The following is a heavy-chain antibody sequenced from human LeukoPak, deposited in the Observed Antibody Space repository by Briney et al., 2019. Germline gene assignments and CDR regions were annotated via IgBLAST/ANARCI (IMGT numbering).Heavy chain of an antibody. CDR3: ATDRGLAAAGTLFDY. V-gene: IGHV1-24*01. CDR2: FDPEDGET. J-gene: IGHJ4*02. D-gene: IGHD6-13*01. CDR1: GYTLTELS. Sequence: ASVKVSCKVSGYTLTELSMHWVRQAPGKGLEWMGGFDPEDGETIYAQKFQGRVTMTEDTSTDTAYMELSSLRSEDTAVYCCATDRGLAAAGTLFDYWGQGTLVTVSS.